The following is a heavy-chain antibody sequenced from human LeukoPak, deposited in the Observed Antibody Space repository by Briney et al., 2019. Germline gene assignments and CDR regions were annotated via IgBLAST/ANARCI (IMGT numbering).Heavy chain of an antibody. V-gene: IGHV4-59*01. J-gene: IGHJ4*02. CDR1: GGSISSYY. CDR3: ARESRGGWESYFDY. Sequence: SETLSLICTVSGGSISSYYWSWSRQPPGKGLEWIGYIYYSGSTNYNPSLKSRVTISVDTSKNQFSLKLSSVTAADTAVYYCARESRGGWESYFDYWGQGTLVTVSS. CDR2: IYYSGST. D-gene: IGHD6-19*01.